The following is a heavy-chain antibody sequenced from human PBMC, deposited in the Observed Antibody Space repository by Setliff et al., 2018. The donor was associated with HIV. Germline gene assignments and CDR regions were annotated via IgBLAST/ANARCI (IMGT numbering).Heavy chain of an antibody. CDR2: ISYNSHYI. Sequence: PGESLKISCADSGFTLSSNWMHWVRQAPGEGLVWVSSISYNSHYIYYADSVTGRFTISRDNAKNSLYLQMNSLRAEETAVYYCARDGGGLGVYWGQGTLVTVSS. CDR1: GFTLSSNW. J-gene: IGHJ4*02. CDR3: ARDGGGLGVY. D-gene: IGHD3-16*01. V-gene: IGHV3-21*01.